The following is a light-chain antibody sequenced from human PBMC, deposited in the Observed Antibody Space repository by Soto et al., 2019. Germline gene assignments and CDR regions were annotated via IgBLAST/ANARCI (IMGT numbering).Light chain of an antibody. Sequence: QSVLTQPAPVSGSPGQSITISCTGSSNDIGGFNYVSWYQQFPGKAPKLIIYDVTNRPSGVSDRFSGSKSGNAAYLTISGLQAEDEADYYCCSYARSVTYVFGAGTKVTVL. CDR1: SNDIGGFNY. V-gene: IGLV2-14*03. CDR2: DVT. CDR3: CSYARSVTYV. J-gene: IGLJ1*01.